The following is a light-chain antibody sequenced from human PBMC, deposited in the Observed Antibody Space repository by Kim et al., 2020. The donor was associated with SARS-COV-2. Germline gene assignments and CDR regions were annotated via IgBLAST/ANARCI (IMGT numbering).Light chain of an antibody. CDR2: EVN. V-gene: IGLV2-14*03. CDR3: SSYTYDTTT. CDR1: NSDVGDYN. J-gene: IGLJ2*01. Sequence: QSALTQPASVSGSPGQSITISCTGINSDVGDYNVSWYQQRPGKAPKLMLYEVNRRPSGVSDRFSASKSGNTASLTISGLQADDEADYYCSSYTYDTTTFGGGTKVTVL.